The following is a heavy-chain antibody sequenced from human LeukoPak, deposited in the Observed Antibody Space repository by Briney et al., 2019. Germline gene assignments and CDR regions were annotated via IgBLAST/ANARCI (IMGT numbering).Heavy chain of an antibody. D-gene: IGHD3-22*01. CDR1: GYTFTGYY. V-gene: IGHV1-2*02. Sequence: ASVKVPCKASGYTFTGYYMHWVRQAPGQGLEWMGWINPNSGGTNYAQKFQGRVTMTRDTSISTAYMELSRLRSDDTAVYYCARGTYYYDSSGYSPLDYWGKGTLVTVSS. CDR3: ARGTYYYDSSGYSPLDY. J-gene: IGHJ4*02. CDR2: INPNSGGT.